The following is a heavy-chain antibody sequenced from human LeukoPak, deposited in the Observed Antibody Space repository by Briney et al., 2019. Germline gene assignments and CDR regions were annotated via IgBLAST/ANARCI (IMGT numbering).Heavy chain of an antibody. D-gene: IGHD5/OR15-5a*01. V-gene: IGHV3-23*01. J-gene: IGHJ3*02. CDR2: ISGNGGSP. CDR3: AKGGSVTAPDDAFDI. CDR1: GFTFSTYA. Sequence: GGSLGLSCAASGFTFSTYAMSWVRQAPGKGLEWVSVISGNGGSPYYADSVKGRFTISRDNSKNTLYLQMNSLRAEDMGVYYCAKGGSVTAPDDAFDIWGQGTMVTVSS.